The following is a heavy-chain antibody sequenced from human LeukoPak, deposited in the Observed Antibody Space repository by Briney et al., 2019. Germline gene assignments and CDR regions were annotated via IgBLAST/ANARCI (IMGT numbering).Heavy chain of an antibody. D-gene: IGHD3-22*01. CDR1: GFTFSSYS. J-gene: IGHJ5*02. CDR2: ISSSSSYI. V-gene: IGHV3-21*04. CDR3: AKKPRYYYDSSGSNWFDP. Sequence: GGSLRLSCAASGFTFSSYSMNWVRQAPGKGLEWVSSISSSSSYIYYADSVKGRFTISRDNSKNTLYLQMNSLRAEDTAVYYCAKKPRYYYDSSGSNWFDPWGQGTLVTVSS.